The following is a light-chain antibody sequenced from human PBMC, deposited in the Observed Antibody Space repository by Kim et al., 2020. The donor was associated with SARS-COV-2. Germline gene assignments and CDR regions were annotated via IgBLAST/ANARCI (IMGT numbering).Light chain of an antibody. Sequence: VSPGQTARITCSGDALPKQYAYWYQQKPGQAPVLVIYKDSERPSGIPERFSGSSSGTTVTLTISGVQAEDEADYYCQSADSSGTWVFGGGTKLTVL. CDR1: ALPKQY. CDR3: QSADSSGTWV. CDR2: KDS. J-gene: IGLJ3*02. V-gene: IGLV3-25*03.